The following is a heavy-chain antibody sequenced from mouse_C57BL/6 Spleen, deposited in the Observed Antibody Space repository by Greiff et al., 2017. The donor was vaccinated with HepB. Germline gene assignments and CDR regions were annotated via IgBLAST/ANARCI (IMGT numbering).Heavy chain of an antibody. CDR3: ARPNGSSYGWYFDV. J-gene: IGHJ1*03. D-gene: IGHD1-1*01. CDR2: IDPSDSET. Sequence: QVQLQQSGAELVRPGSSVKLSCKASGYTFTSYWMHWVKQRPIQGLEWIGNIDPSDSETHYNQKFKDKATLTVDKSSSTAYMQLSSLTSEDSAVYYCARPNGSSYGWYFDVWGTGTTVTVSS. CDR1: GYTFTSYW. V-gene: IGHV1-52*01.